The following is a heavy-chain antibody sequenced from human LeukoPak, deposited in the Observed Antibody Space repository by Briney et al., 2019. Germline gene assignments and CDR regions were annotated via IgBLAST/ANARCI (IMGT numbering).Heavy chain of an antibody. V-gene: IGHV3-7*03. CDR2: MKQDGSEE. J-gene: IGHJ5*02. CDR3: ARAKWEYDYSSGWSWFDP. Sequence: GGSLRHSCAASGFRFSSYWMSWVRQAPGKGLEWVANMKQDGSEEYYVDSVKGRFTISRGNAKNSLSLQMNSLRAEDTAVYYCARAKWEYDYSSGWSWFDPWGQGTLVTVSS. D-gene: IGHD6-19*01. CDR1: GFRFSSYW.